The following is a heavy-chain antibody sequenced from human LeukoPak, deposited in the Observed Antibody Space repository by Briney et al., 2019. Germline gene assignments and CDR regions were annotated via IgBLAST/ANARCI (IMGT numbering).Heavy chain of an antibody. CDR1: GYSISGGYY. V-gene: IGHV4-38-2*02. CDR2: MYHSGST. J-gene: IGHJ4*02. D-gene: IGHD3-16*02. CDR3: ARYDVWGSYRAFDY. Sequence: PSETLSLTCTVSGYSISGGYYWGWIRQPPGKGLEWIGTMYHSGSTYYNPSLKSRVTISVDTSKNQFSLKLSSVTAADTAVYYCARYDVWGSYRAFDYWGQGTLVTVSS.